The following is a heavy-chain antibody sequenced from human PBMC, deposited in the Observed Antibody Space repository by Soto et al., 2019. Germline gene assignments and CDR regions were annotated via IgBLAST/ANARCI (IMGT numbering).Heavy chain of an antibody. Sequence: LRLSCAASGLTFSSYGMSWVRQAPGKGLEWVSAISGSGGGTHYADSVKGRCTISRDNSKNTLYLQMNNLRAEDTAVYYCATYTVTGRFGYYYGMDVWGQGTTVTVSS. CDR1: GLTFSSYG. J-gene: IGHJ6*02. CDR2: ISGSGGGT. CDR3: ATYTVTGRFGYYYGMDV. V-gene: IGHV3-23*01. D-gene: IGHD4-17*01.